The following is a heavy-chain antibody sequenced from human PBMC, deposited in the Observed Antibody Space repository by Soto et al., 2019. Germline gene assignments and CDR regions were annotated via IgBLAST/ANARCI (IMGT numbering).Heavy chain of an antibody. CDR1: GFTVSSNY. D-gene: IGHD2-15*01. V-gene: IGHV3-53*04. CDR3: ARWGLGYCSGGSCYRRFDY. CDR2: IYSGGST. Sequence: GGSLRLSCAASGFTVSSNYMSWVRQAPGKGLEWVSVIYSGGSTYYADSVKGRFTISRHNSKSTLYLQMNSLRAEDTAVYYCARWGLGYCSGGSCYRRFDYWGQGTLVTVSS. J-gene: IGHJ4*02.